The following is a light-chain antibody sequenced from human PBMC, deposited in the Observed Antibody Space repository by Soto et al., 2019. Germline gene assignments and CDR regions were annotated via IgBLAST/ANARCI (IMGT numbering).Light chain of an antibody. J-gene: IGLJ2*01. V-gene: IGLV2-14*01. CDR2: EVS. CDR3: SSYTSSSVV. Sequence: QSALTQPPSASGSPGQSVTISCTGTSSDIGGYNYVSWYQQHPGKAPKVMIYEVSKRPSGVSNRFSGSKSGNTASLTISGLQAEDEADYYCSSYTSSSVVFGGGTQLTVL. CDR1: SSDIGGYNY.